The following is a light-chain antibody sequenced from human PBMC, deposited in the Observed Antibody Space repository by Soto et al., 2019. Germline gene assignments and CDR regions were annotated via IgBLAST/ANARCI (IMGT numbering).Light chain of an antibody. V-gene: IGKV3-15*01. Sequence: ERVMTQSPATLSVSPGERATLSCRASQSVSSNLAWYQQKPGQAPRLLIYGASTRATSIPARFSGSGSGTEFTLTISSLKSEDFAVYYCQQYNNWPLTFGGGTKVEIK. CDR3: QQYNNWPLT. J-gene: IGKJ4*01. CDR2: GAS. CDR1: QSVSSN.